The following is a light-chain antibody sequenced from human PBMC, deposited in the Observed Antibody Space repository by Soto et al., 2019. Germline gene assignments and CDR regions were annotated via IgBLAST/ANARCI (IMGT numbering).Light chain of an antibody. CDR1: QSVSSNY. J-gene: IGKJ4*01. V-gene: IGKV3-20*01. CDR3: QQYGGSPPT. Sequence: EIVLTQSPGTLSLSPGARATLSRRASQSVSSNYLAWYQQKPGQAPRLLISGASSRTTGITDRFSGSGSGTDFTLSISRLEPEDFAVYYCQQYGGSPPTFGGGTKVDIK. CDR2: GAS.